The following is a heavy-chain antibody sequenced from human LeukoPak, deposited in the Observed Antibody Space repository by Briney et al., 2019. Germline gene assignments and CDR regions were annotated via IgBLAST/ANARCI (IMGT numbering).Heavy chain of an antibody. CDR2: ISYDGSNK. CDR3: AGTMIVVVVNAFDI. Sequence: GRSLRLSCAASGFTFSSYGMHWVRQAPGKGLEWVAVISYDGSNKYYADSVKGRFTISRDNSKNTLYLQMNSLRAEDTAVYYCAGTMIVVVVNAFDIWGQGTMVTVSS. J-gene: IGHJ3*02. D-gene: IGHD3-22*01. V-gene: IGHV3-30*03. CDR1: GFTFSSYG.